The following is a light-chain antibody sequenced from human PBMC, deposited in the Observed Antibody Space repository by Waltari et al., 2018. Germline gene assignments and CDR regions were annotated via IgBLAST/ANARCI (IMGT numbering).Light chain of an antibody. CDR1: RRDIRTYKL. Sequence: QSALTQPASASGSPGQVITISCTGTRRDIRTYKLCTSHQQYPGKAPKLIICEVTKRPSGVSDRFSGSKSGSTASLTISGLQPEDEADYYCCSYVDSRTFEWVFGGGTKLTVL. CDR3: CSYVDSRTFEWV. V-gene: IGLV2-23*02. CDR2: EVT. J-gene: IGLJ3*02.